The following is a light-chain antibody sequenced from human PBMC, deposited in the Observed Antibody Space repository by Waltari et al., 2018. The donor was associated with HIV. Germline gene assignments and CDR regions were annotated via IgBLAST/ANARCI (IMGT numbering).Light chain of an antibody. CDR1: SPDICTYTY. J-gene: IGLJ1*01. V-gene: IGLV2-8*01. CDR3: SSYAGNNNYV. CDR2: EVN. Sequence: QPALPQPPSASGSPGQSVTISCTGTSPDICTYTYVPWYQQHPGRAPNLLIYEVNKRPSGVPDRFSGSKSANTASLTVSGLQVADEADYYCSSYAGNNNYVFGTGTRVTVL.